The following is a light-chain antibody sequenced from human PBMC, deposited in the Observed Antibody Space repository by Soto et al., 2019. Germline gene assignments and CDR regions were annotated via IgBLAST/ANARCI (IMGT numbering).Light chain of an antibody. CDR1: QSVARW. CDR2: AAS. V-gene: IGKV1-12*01. CDR3: LQSNSFPLT. Sequence: DIQMTQSPSSVSASVGDGVTISCRASQSVARWLARYQQRPGKAPRLLIYAASRLQRGVPSRFSGSESGTDFTLTISSLQPEDIATYYCLQSNSFPLTFGGGTKVEIK. J-gene: IGKJ4*01.